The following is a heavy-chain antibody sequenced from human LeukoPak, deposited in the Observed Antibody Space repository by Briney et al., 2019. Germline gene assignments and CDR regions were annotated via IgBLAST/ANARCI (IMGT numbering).Heavy chain of an antibody. CDR1: GGSITGSY. CDR2: IYYSGST. Sequence: SETLSLTCTVSGGSITGSYWSWLRQPPGKGLEYIGYIYYSGSTNYNPSLKSRVTISVDTSKNQFPPKLTSVTAADTAVYYCATAGPISGRHNYFDSWGQGTLVTVSS. D-gene: IGHD3-10*01. CDR3: ATAGPISGRHNYFDS. V-gene: IGHV4-59*01. J-gene: IGHJ4*02.